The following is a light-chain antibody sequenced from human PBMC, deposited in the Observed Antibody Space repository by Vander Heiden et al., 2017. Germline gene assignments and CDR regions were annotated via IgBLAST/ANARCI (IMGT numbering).Light chain of an antibody. CDR1: SSNIGAGYA. V-gene: IGLV1-40*01. CDR3: QSYDSSLSGYV. CDR2: GNS. Sequence: QSVLTQPPSVSGAPGQRVTIPCTGSSSNIGAGYAVHWYQQLPGTAPNLLIYGNSNRPSGVPDRFSGSKSGTSASLAITGLQAEDEADYYCQSYDSSLSGYVFGAGTKVTVL. J-gene: IGLJ1*01.